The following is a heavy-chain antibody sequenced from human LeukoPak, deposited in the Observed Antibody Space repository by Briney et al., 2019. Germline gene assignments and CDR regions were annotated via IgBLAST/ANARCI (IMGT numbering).Heavy chain of an antibody. CDR2: ISWNSGSI. CDR1: GVTFADYA. V-gene: IGHV3-9*01. J-gene: IGHJ6*03. D-gene: IGHD1-26*01. Sequence: PGGSLRHSRAAPGVTFADYAMHSVPHAPGKGVEWGSGISWNSGSIGYAESVKGRFTISRDNAKTSLYLQMNSPSAEDTALYYWAKGPFDGSSPPAQDYYYTDVWGKGTTVTVSS. CDR3: AKGPFDGSSPPAQDYYYTDV.